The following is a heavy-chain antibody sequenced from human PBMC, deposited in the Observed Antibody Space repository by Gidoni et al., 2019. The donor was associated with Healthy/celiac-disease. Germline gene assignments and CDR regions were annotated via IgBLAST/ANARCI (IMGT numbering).Heavy chain of an antibody. D-gene: IGHD1-1*01. Sequence: QLQLVQSAAEVKKPGASAKVSCTAPGYTFTSYGISWVRQAPGQGLECMGWISAYNGNTNYAQKLQGRGTMTTDTSTSTAYMELRSLRSNDTAVYYCARERNSLEMATTYEFDYWGQGTLVTVSS. CDR2: ISAYNGNT. CDR3: ARERNSLEMATTYEFDY. V-gene: IGHV1-18*01. J-gene: IGHJ4*02. CDR1: GYTFTSYG.